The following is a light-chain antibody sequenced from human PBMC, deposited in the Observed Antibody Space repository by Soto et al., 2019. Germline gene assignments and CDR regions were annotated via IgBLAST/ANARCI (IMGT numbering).Light chain of an antibody. CDR2: GAS. CDR3: QQYRSPPKT. CDR1: QSVSSSY. Sequence: EIVLTQSPGTLSLSPGERATLSCRSSQSVSSSYLAWYQQKPGQAPRLLIYGASSRATGIPDRFSGSGSGTGFTLTIISLEPEDLAVYYCQQYRSPPKTFGKGTQVEI. J-gene: IGKJ1*01. V-gene: IGKV3-20*01.